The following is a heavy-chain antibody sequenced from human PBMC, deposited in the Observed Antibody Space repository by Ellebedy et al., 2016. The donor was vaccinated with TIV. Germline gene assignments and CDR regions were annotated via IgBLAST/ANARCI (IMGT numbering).Heavy chain of an antibody. J-gene: IGHJ6*02. CDR2: INPNTGGT. D-gene: IGHD6-13*01. CDR1: GYTFTGYY. V-gene: IGHV1-2*02. Sequence: AASVKVSCKASGYTFTGYYIHWVRQAPGQGLEGMGWINPNTGGTNYAQKVQGRVIMTRDPSISTGYMELSSLRSDDTAVYFCARGRVYGSPSSGLDVWGQGTTVTVSS. CDR3: ARGRVYGSPSSGLDV.